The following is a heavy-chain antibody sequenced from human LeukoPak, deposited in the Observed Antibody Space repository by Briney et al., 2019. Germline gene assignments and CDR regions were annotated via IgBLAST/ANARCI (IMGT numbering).Heavy chain of an antibody. CDR1: GLTFISYW. CDR2: INSDGSST. CDR3: ARVRVAPPDY. V-gene: IGHV3-74*01. D-gene: IGHD3-3*01. Sequence: GGSHRLSGAASGLTFISYWMHGVGQAPGKGLGWVSRINSDGSSTRYAASLKGRFTISRDNAKQQLYMQMNSLRAEDTAVYYCARVRVAPPDYWGQGTLVTVSS. J-gene: IGHJ4*02.